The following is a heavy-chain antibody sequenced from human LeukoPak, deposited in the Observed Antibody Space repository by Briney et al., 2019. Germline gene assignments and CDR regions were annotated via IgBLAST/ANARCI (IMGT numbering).Heavy chain of an antibody. CDR3: ASERPSSSWYDY. V-gene: IGHV3-7*01. J-gene: IGHJ4*02. Sequence: GGSLRLSCAASGFTFSSQLMTWVRQAPGKGLEWVANIYQDGREKYYASSVRVRFTISRDNAKNSLYLQMDSLRAEDTGVYYCASERPSSSWYDYWGQGTLVTVSS. CDR2: IYQDGREK. CDR1: GFTFSSQL. D-gene: IGHD6-13*01.